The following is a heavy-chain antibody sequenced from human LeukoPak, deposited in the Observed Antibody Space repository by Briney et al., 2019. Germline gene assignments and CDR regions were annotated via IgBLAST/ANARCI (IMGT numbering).Heavy chain of an antibody. CDR2: ISTSSGYT. D-gene: IGHD1-14*01. CDR1: GFTFSDYY. J-gene: IGHJ4*02. V-gene: IGHV3-11*03. Sequence: PGRSLRLSCAASGFTFSDYYMSWIRQAPGKGLEWVSYISTSSGYTNYADSVKGRFTISRDNAKNSLYLQMNSLRAEDTARYYCARRITGGTPEYWGQGTLVIVSS. CDR3: ARRITGGTPEY.